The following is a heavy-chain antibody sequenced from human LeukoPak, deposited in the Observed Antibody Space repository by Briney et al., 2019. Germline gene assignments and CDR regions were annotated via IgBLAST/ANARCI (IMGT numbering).Heavy chain of an antibody. D-gene: IGHD2-15*01. Sequence: PSETLSLTCTVSGGSISTYYWSWIRQPAGKGLEWIGRIYNSGSTNYNPSLKRRVIMSVDTSKNQFSLKLSSVTAADTAVYYCARALAQYCSGGTCYSGFFQYWGQGTLVTVSS. V-gene: IGHV4-4*07. CDR3: ARALAQYCSGGTCYSGFFQY. CDR2: IYNSGST. J-gene: IGHJ1*01. CDR1: GGSISTYY.